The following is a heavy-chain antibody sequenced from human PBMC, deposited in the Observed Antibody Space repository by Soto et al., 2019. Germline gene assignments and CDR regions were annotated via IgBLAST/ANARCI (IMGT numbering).Heavy chain of an antibody. D-gene: IGHD6-19*01. CDR1: GDSVSSPYY. CDR3: ARSAGWYAIHA. CDR2: VFHTGTT. V-gene: IGHV4-4*02. Sequence: QVQLQESGPGLVKPSGTLSLTCAVSGDSVSSPYYWCWVRQPPGKGLEWIGEVFHTGTTSYNPSLRSRVTISMDKSINQSSLDLSSVTAADTAVYYCARSAGWYAIHAWCPGTLVIVSS. J-gene: IGHJ5*02.